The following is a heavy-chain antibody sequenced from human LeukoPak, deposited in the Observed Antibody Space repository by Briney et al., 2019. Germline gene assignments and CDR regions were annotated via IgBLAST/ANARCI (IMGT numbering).Heavy chain of an antibody. Sequence: SETLSLTCTVSGGSISSSSYYWGWIRQPPGKGLEWIGSIFHSGSTYYNPSPKSRVTISVDTSKNQFSLKLSSVTAADTAVYYCARQVAGSGWGVGGWYFDLWGRGTLVTVSS. CDR3: ARQVAGSGWGVGGWYFDL. V-gene: IGHV4-39*01. CDR1: GGSISSSSYY. J-gene: IGHJ2*01. CDR2: IFHSGST. D-gene: IGHD6-19*01.